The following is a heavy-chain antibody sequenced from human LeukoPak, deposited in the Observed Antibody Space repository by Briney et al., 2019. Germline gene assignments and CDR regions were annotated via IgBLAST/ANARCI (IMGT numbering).Heavy chain of an antibody. Sequence: GESLKISCKGSGYSFTSYWIGWVRQMPGKGLEWMGIIYPGDSDTIYSPSFQGQVTISADKSISTAYLQWSSLKASDTAMYYCARRGVVVTAIGTYYFDYWGQGTLVTVSS. CDR3: ARRGVVVTAIGTYYFDY. CDR2: IYPGDSDT. D-gene: IGHD2-21*02. CDR1: GYSFTSYW. V-gene: IGHV5-51*01. J-gene: IGHJ4*02.